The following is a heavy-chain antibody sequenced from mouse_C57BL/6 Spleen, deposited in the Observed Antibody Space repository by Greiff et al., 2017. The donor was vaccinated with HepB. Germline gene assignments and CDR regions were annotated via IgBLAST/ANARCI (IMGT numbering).Heavy chain of an antibody. J-gene: IGHJ4*01. Sequence: VQLQQPGAELVKPGASVKLSCKASGYTFTSYWMQWVKQRPGQGLEWIGEIDPSDSYTNYNQKFKGKATLTVDTSSSTAYMQLSSLTSEDSAVYYCARKELSYYAMDYWGQGTSVTVSS. V-gene: IGHV1-50*01. D-gene: IGHD4-1*01. CDR2: IDPSDSYT. CDR1: GYTFTSYW. CDR3: ARKELSYYAMDY.